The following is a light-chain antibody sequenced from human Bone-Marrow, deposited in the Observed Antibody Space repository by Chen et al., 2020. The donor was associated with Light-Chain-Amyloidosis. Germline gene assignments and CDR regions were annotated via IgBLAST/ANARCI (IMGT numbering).Light chain of an antibody. CDR3: QVWDRSSDRPV. Sequence: YVLTQPSSVSVAPGQTATIACGGNNIGSTSVHWYQQTPGQAPLLVVYDDSDRPSGIPERLSGSNSGNTATLTISRVEAGDEADYYCQVWDRSSDRPVFGGGTKLTV. V-gene: IGLV3-21*02. J-gene: IGLJ3*02. CDR2: DDS. CDR1: NIGSTS.